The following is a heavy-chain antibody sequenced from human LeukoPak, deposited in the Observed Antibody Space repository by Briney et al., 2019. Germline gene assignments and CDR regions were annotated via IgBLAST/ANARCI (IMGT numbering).Heavy chain of an antibody. CDR2: ISSSSSSYT. Sequence: GGSLRLSCAASGLTFSDYYMSWIRQAPGKGLEWVSYISSSSSSYTNYADSVKGRFTISRDSAKNSLYLQMNSLRAEDTAVYYCARVYSDGYNSYFDYWGQGTLVTVSS. D-gene: IGHD5-24*01. V-gene: IGHV3-11*05. CDR1: GLTFSDYY. J-gene: IGHJ4*02. CDR3: ARVYSDGYNSYFDY.